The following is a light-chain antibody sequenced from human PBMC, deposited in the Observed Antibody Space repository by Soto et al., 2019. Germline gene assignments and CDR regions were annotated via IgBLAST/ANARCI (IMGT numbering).Light chain of an antibody. Sequence: EIVLTQSPGTLSLSPGERATLSCRASQSVSNNYLALYQQEPGQAPRLLICGSSNRATGIPDRFSGSGSGTDFTLTISRLELEDFAVYYCQQYGSSGTFGQGTKVDIK. J-gene: IGKJ1*01. CDR1: QSVSNNY. CDR3: QQYGSSGT. V-gene: IGKV3-20*01. CDR2: GSS.